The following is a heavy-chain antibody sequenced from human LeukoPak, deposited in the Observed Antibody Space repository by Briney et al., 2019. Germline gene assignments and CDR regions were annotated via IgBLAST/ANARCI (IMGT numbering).Heavy chain of an antibody. Sequence: ASVKVSCKASGYTFTNYGITWVRQAPGQGLEWMGWISAYNGNTNYAQKLQGRVTMTTDTSTSTAHMELRSLRSDDTAVYYCARAGEQWLVRAYYFDYWGQGTLVTVSS. CDR2: ISAYNGNT. CDR1: GYTFTNYG. V-gene: IGHV1-18*01. D-gene: IGHD6-19*01. J-gene: IGHJ4*02. CDR3: ARAGEQWLVRAYYFDY.